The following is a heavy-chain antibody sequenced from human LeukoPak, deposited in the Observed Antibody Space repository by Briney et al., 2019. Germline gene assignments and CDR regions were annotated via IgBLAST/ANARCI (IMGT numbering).Heavy chain of an antibody. Sequence: GGSLRLSCAASGFTFSDYYMSWIRQAPGKGLEWVSYISSSGSTIYYADSVKGRFTISRDNAKNSLYLQMNSLRAEDTAVYYCARVGAPIPYYYYGMDVWGQGTTVTVSS. CDR3: ARVGAPIPYYYYGMDV. J-gene: IGHJ6*02. CDR1: GFTFSDYY. CDR2: ISSSGSTI. D-gene: IGHD3-16*01. V-gene: IGHV3-11*01.